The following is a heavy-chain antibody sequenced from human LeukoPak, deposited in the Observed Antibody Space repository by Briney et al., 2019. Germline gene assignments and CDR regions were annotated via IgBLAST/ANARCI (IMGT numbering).Heavy chain of an antibody. J-gene: IGHJ6*03. D-gene: IGHD6-19*01. CDR1: GGSISSSCYY. CDR2: IYYSGST. Sequence: SETLSLTCTVSGGSISSSCYYWGWIRQPPGKGLVGIGSIYYSGSTYYNPSIKSRVTISVAKYKNQFSLNPTSVTAADTAVYYSARGVSSGWYADYSYYTDVWGKGTTVTISS. CDR3: ARGVSSGWYADYSYYTDV. V-gene: IGHV4-39*01.